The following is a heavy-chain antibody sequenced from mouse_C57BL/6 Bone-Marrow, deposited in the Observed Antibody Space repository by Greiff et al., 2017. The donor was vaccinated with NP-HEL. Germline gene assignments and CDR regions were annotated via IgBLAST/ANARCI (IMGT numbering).Heavy chain of an antibody. CDR2: IDPENGDT. CDR3: TAGDYDY. D-gene: IGHD2-13*01. CDR1: GFNFKDDY. J-gene: IGHJ2*01. Sequence: VQLQQSGAELVRPGASVKLSCTASGFNFKDDYMHWVKQRPEQGLEWIGWIDPENGDTEYASKFQGKATITADTSSNTAYLQLSSLTSEDTAVYFGTAGDYDYWGQGTTLTVSS. V-gene: IGHV14-4*01.